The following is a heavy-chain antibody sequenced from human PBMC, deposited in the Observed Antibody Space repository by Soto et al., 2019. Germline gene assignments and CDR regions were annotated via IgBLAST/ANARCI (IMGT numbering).Heavy chain of an antibody. CDR3: ARSPSYYYGGSGYFDW. D-gene: IGHD3-22*01. Sequence: PSETLSLTCTVSGGSISSDGHYWSWIRQAPGKGLEWIGEIYHSGNINSNPSLKSRLSISVDKSKNHFSLRLSSVTAADTAVYYCARSPSYYYGGSGYFDWWGQGTLVTVSS. CDR2: IYHSGNI. V-gene: IGHV4-61*03. CDR1: GGSISSDGHY. J-gene: IGHJ5*01.